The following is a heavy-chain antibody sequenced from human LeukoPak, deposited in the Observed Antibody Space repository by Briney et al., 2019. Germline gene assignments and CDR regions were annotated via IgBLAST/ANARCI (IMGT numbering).Heavy chain of an antibody. D-gene: IGHD6-13*01. V-gene: IGHV3-53*01. Sequence: GGSLRLSCTVSGFTVSSNSMSWVRQAPGKGLEWVSFIYSDNTHYSDSVKGRFTISRDNAKNSLYLQMNSPRAEDTAVCYCAGISSWYYMDVWGKGTTVTVSS. CDR1: GFTVSSNS. CDR2: IYSDNT. CDR3: AGISSWYYMDV. J-gene: IGHJ6*03.